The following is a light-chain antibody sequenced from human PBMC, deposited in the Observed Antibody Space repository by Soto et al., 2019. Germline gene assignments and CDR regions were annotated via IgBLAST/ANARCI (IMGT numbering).Light chain of an antibody. J-gene: IGLJ2*01. CDR2: VGTGGIVG. Sequence: QPVLTQPPSASASLGASVTLTCTLSSGYSNYKVDWYQQRPGKGPRFVMRVGTGGIVGSKGDGIPDRFSVLGSGLNRYLTIKNIQEEDESDYHCGADHGSGSHFVVFGGGTQLTVL. CDR1: SGYSNYK. V-gene: IGLV9-49*01. CDR3: GADHGSGSHFVV.